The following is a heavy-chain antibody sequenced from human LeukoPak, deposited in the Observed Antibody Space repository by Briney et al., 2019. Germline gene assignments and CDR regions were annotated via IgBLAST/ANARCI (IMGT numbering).Heavy chain of an antibody. D-gene: IGHD1-1*01. CDR1: GGSVSSGSYY. Sequence: SETLSLTCTVSGGSVSSGSYYWSWIRQPPGKGLEWIGYIYYSGSTNYNPSLKSRVTISVDTSKNQFSLKLSSVTAADTAVYYCARGAPHNPLYYYYGMDVWGQGTTVTVSS. CDR2: IYYSGST. V-gene: IGHV4-61*01. J-gene: IGHJ6*02. CDR3: ARGAPHNPLYYYYGMDV.